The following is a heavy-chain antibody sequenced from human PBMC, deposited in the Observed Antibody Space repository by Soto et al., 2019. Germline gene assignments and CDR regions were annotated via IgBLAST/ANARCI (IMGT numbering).Heavy chain of an antibody. J-gene: IGHJ4*02. V-gene: IGHV3-30*18. D-gene: IGHD3-22*01. CDR1: GFTFSSYG. Sequence: GGSLRLSCAASGFTFSSYGMHWVRQAPGKGLEWVAVISYDGSNKYYADSVKGRFTISRDNSKNTLYLQMDSLRAEDTAVYYCAKDVGLGYYDSSGYQDYWGQGTLVTVSS. CDR2: ISYDGSNK. CDR3: AKDVGLGYYDSSGYQDY.